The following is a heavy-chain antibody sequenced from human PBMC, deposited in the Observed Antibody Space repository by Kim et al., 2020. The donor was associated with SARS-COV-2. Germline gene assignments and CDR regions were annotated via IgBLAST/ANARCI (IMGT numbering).Heavy chain of an antibody. J-gene: IGHJ5*02. CDR3: ARGSFQQGFDP. D-gene: IGHD6-13*01. CDR2: INGDGSDT. V-gene: IGHV3-74*01. CDR1: GFTFSSYW. Sequence: GGSLRLSCEASGFTFSSYWMNWVRQGPGKGLVWVSRINGDGSDTHYADFVKGRFTISRDNAKNTLHLQLNSLGVEDTATYYCARGSFQQGFDPWGQGTLVTVSS.